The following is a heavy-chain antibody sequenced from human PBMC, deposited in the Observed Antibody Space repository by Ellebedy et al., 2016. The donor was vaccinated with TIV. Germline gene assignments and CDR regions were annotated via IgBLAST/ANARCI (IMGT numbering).Heavy chain of an antibody. J-gene: IGHJ5*02. CDR2: INSDGSAT. CDR1: GFTISNYW. CDR3: VRDPYSYGP. V-gene: IGHV3-74*01. Sequence: GESLKISCAASGFTISNYWMRWVRQAPGKGLVWVSRINSDGSATNHADSVKGRFTISRDNAKNTLYLQMNSLRDDDTAIYYCVRDPYSYGPWGQGTLVTVSS. D-gene: IGHD1-26*01.